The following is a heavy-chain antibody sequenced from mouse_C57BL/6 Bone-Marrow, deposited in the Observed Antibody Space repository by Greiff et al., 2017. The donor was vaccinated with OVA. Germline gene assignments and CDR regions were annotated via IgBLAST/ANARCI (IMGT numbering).Heavy chain of an antibody. CDR3: TRVRGDPYYFDY. J-gene: IGHJ2*01. V-gene: IGHV1-15*01. Sequence: VQVVESGAELVRPGASVTLSCKASGYTFTDYEMHWVKQTPVHGLEWIGAIDPETGGTAYNQKFKGKAILTADKSSSTAYMELRSLTSEDSAVYYCTRVRGDPYYFDYWGQGTTLTVSS. CDR1: GYTFTDYE. CDR2: IDPETGGT. D-gene: IGHD3-3*01.